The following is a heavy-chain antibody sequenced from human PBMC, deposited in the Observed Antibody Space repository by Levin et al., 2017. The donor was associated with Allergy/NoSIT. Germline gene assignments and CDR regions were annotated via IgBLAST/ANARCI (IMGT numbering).Heavy chain of an antibody. V-gene: IGHV3-30*18. D-gene: IGHD6-13*01. Sequence: GGSLRLSCAASGFSFRSFGMHWVRQAPGKGLEWVAVISYDGNDKYYADSVPCRFTISRDNPKNTLYLQMNSLRTEDTAVYYCAKDVVFGTSSWALDYWGQGTLATVSS. J-gene: IGHJ4*02. CDR2: ISYDGNDK. CDR3: AKDVVFGTSSWALDY. CDR1: GFSFRSFG.